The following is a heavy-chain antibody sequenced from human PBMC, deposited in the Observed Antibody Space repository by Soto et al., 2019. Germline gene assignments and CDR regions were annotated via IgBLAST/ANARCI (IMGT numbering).Heavy chain of an antibody. D-gene: IGHD6-19*01. J-gene: IGHJ5*02. Sequence: ASVKVSCKASGGTFSSYAISWVRQAPGQGLEWMGGIIPIFGTASYAQKFQGRVTITADESTSTAYMELSSLRSEDTAVYYCARAGTVAGRMGWFDPWGQGTLVTVSS. V-gene: IGHV1-69*13. CDR1: GGTFSSYA. CDR3: ARAGTVAGRMGWFDP. CDR2: IIPIFGTA.